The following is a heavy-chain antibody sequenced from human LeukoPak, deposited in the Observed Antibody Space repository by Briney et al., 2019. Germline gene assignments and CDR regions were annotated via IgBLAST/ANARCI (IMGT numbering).Heavy chain of an antibody. CDR1: GYSFTSYW. D-gene: IGHD6-13*01. V-gene: IGHV5-10-1*01. J-gene: IGHJ4*02. CDR3: ARVHSSSWVNFDY. Sequence: GESLKISCQGSGYSFTSYWISWVRQMPGKGLEWMGRIDPSDSYTNYSPSFQGHVTISADKSISTAYLQWSSLKASDTAMYYCARVHSSSWVNFDYWGQGTLVTVSS. CDR2: IDPSDSYT.